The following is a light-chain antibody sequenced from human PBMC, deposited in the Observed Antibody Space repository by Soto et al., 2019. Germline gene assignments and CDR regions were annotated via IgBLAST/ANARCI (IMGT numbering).Light chain of an antibody. CDR2: GAS. V-gene: IGKV3-20*01. Sequence: EIVLTQSPGSVYLSPGERATLSCRASRSVSSSCLAWYQQKPGQAPRLLIYGASSRATGIPDRFSGSGSGTDFTLTISRLEPEDFAVYYCQQYGTSPRTFGQGTKVDIK. CDR3: QQYGTSPRT. CDR1: RSVSSSC. J-gene: IGKJ1*01.